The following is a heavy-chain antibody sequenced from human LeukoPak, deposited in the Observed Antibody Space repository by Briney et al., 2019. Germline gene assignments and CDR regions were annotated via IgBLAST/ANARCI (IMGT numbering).Heavy chain of an antibody. J-gene: IGHJ4*02. D-gene: IGHD3-3*01. CDR3: ARVYDVWSGYYRDY. CDR1: GFIFSNYW. Sequence: SGGSLRLSCAASGFIFSNYWLSWVRQAPGKGLEWVANIKQDESERYYVDSVKGRFIVSRDNAKNSLYLQMNSRRADDMAVYYCARVYDVWSGYYRDYWGQGTLVTVSS. V-gene: IGHV3-7*04. CDR2: IKQDESER.